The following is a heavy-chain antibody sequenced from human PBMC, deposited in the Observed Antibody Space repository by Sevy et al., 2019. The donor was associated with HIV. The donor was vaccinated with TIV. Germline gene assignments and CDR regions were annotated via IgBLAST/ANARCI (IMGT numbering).Heavy chain of an antibody. V-gene: IGHV4-39*01. CDR1: GGSISSSSYY. D-gene: IGHD2-15*01. CDR3: ASLPRYCSGGGCYFRDDY. CDR2: SYYSGST. J-gene: IGHJ4*02. Sequence: SETLSLTCTVSGGSISSSSYYWGWIRQPPGKGLEWIGSSYYSGSTYYNPSLKSRVTISVDTSKNQFSLKLSSVTAADTAVYYCASLPRYCSGGGCYFRDDYWGQGTLVTVSS.